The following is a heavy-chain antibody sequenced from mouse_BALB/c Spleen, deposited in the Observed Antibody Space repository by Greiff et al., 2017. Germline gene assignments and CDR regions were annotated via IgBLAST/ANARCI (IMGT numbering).Heavy chain of an antibody. CDR1: GYTFTDYE. J-gene: IGHJ2*01. CDR3: TRTVVATYYFDY. CDR2: IDPETGGT. D-gene: IGHD1-1*01. V-gene: IGHV1-15*01. Sequence: QVQLQQSGAELVRPGASVTLSCKASGYTFTDYEMHWVKQTPVHGLEWIGAIDPETGGTAYNQKFKGKATLTADKSSSTAYMELRSLTSEDSAVYYCTRTVVATYYFDYWGQGTTLTVSS.